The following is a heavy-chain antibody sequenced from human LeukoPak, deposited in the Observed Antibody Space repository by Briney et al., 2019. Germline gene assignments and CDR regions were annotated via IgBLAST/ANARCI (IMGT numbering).Heavy chain of an antibody. CDR2: ISAYNGNI. CDR3: ARVSGSLDAFDI. D-gene: IGHD3-22*01. Sequence: ASVTVSCTASGYTFTSYGISWVRQAPGQGLEWMGWISAYNGNINYAQKLQGRVTMTTDTSTSTAYMELRSLRSDDTAVYYCARVSGSLDAFDIWGQGTMVTVSS. V-gene: IGHV1-18*01. J-gene: IGHJ3*02. CDR1: GYTFTSYG.